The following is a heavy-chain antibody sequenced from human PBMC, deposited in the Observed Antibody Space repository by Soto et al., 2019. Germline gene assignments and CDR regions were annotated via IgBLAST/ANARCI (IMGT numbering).Heavy chain of an antibody. CDR1: GGSIGSGGYY. V-gene: IGHV4-31*03. CDR3: ASYGKGVTAPLSQFYFDY. D-gene: IGHD2-21*02. J-gene: IGHJ4*02. CDR2: IYYSGST. Sequence: SETLSLTCTVSGGSIGSGGYYWSWIRQHPGKGLEWIGYIYYSGSTYYNPSLKSRVTISVDTSKNQFSLKLSSVTAADTAVYYCASYGKGVTAPLSQFYFDYWGQGTLVTVSS.